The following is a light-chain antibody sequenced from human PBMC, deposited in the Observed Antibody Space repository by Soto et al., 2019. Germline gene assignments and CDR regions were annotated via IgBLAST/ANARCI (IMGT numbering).Light chain of an antibody. CDR2: AAY. Sequence: DIQLTQSPSFLSASVGDRVTITCRASQGISSYLAWYQQKPGKAPKLLSYAAYTLQSGVPSRFSGSGSGTEFTLTISSLQPEDFASYYCQQLNSYPLFGPGTKVDIK. V-gene: IGKV1-9*01. CDR1: QGISSY. CDR3: QQLNSYPL. J-gene: IGKJ3*01.